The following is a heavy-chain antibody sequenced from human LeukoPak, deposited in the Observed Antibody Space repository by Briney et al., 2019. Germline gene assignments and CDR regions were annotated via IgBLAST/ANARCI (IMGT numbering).Heavy chain of an antibody. V-gene: IGHV4-34*01. CDR3: GRVGYSSSWYADY. Sequence: SETLSLTCAVYGGSFSGYYWSWIRQPPGKGLEWIGEINHSGSTNYNPSLKSRVTISVDTSKNQFSLKLSSVTAADTAVYYCGRVGYSSSWYADYWGQGTLVTVSS. CDR1: GGSFSGYY. D-gene: IGHD6-13*01. J-gene: IGHJ4*02. CDR2: INHSGST.